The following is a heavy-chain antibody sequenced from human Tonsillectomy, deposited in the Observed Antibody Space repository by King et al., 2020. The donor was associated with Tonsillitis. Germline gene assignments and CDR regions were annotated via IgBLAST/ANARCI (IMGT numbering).Heavy chain of an antibody. CDR1: GFTFISFG. CDR2: ISYDGRDK. Sequence: QLVESGGGVVQPGRSLRLSCEASGFTFISFGMHWVRQAPGKGLDWVAGISYDGRDKYFSESVRGRFTISRDSSKNTVDLQMNSLREDDTAVYHCEKPGGGYSSGWYSFESWGQGTLVTVSS. D-gene: IGHD6-19*01. CDR3: EKPGGGYSSGWYSFES. J-gene: IGHJ4*02. V-gene: IGHV3-30*18.